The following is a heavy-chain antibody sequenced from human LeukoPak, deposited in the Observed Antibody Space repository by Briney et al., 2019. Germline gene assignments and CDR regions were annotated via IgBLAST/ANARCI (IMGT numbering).Heavy chain of an antibody. Sequence: GGSLRLSCGASGFSFSSYVMNWVRQAPGKGLEWVSYISSSSSSIYYADSVKGRFTISRDNAKNSLYLQMNSLRDEDTALYYCARSLGYCGGGSCRPYFDYWGQGTLVTASS. CDR2: ISSSSSSI. CDR1: GFSFSSYV. J-gene: IGHJ4*02. D-gene: IGHD2-15*01. CDR3: ARSLGYCGGGSCRPYFDY. V-gene: IGHV3-48*02.